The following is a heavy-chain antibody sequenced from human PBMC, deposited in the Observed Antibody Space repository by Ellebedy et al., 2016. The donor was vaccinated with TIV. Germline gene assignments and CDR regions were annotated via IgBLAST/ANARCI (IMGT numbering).Heavy chain of an antibody. CDR2: IGAYNVNT. D-gene: IGHD3-10*01. V-gene: IGHV1-18*01. CDR1: GYSLTSNG. CDR3: ARGLWFGELDV. J-gene: IGHJ6*02. Sequence: AASVKVSCKASGYSLTSNGISWVRQAPGQGLEWMGWIGAYNVNTNYAQKFQGRVTMTTDTSTSTVYMDLRSLRSDDTAVYYCARGLWFGELDVWGQGTTVTVSS.